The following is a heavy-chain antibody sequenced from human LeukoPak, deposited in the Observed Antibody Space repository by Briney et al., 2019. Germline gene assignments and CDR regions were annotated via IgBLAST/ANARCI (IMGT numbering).Heavy chain of an antibody. CDR3: AREPTYSSSWYTTCDF. CDR2: IRYDGSNK. D-gene: IGHD6-13*01. Sequence: GGSLRLSCAASGFTFSSYGMHWVRQAPGKGLEWVAFIRYDGSNKYYADSVKGRFTISRDNAKNSLYLQMNSLRAEDTAVYYCAREPTYSSSWYTTCDFWGQGTLVTVSS. J-gene: IGHJ4*02. V-gene: IGHV3-30*02. CDR1: GFTFSSYG.